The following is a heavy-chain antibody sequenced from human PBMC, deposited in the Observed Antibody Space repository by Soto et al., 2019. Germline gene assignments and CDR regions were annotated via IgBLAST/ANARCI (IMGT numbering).Heavy chain of an antibody. Sequence: QVQLVQSGAEVKKPGSSVKVSCKASGGTFSTYDICWVRQAPGQGLEWMGGIIPLFGTANYAQKFQGRATIISDASTRTADMELRRLRSEDTAVYYCAINEGTDGYKFAYWGQGTLVTVSS. J-gene: IGHJ4*02. D-gene: IGHD5-12*01. CDR2: IIPLFGTA. V-gene: IGHV1-69*01. CDR3: AINEGTDGYKFAY. CDR1: GGTFSTYD.